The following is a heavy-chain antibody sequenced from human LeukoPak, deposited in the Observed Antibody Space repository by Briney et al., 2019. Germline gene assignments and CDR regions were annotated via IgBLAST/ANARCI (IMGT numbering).Heavy chain of an antibody. V-gene: IGHV3-33*01. D-gene: IGHD5-24*01. J-gene: IGHJ4*02. CDR2: IWYDGSNK. CDR3: AREDGYHLPFDY. CDR1: GFTFSSYG. Sequence: GGSLRLSCAASGFTFSSYGMHWVRQAPGKGLEWVAVIWYDGSNKYYADSVKGRFTISRDNSKNTLYLQMNRLRAEDTAVYYCAREDGYHLPFDYWGQGTLVTVSS.